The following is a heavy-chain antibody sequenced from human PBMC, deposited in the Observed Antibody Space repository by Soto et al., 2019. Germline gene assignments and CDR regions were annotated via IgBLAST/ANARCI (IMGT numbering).Heavy chain of an antibody. J-gene: IGHJ6*02. V-gene: IGHV2-5*02. CDR2: IYWDDDK. CDR3: AHRMAAARGMDV. D-gene: IGHD6-13*01. Sequence: QITLKESGPTLVKPTQTLTLTCTFSGFSLSTSGVGVGWIRQPPETALEWLELIYWDDDKRYSPSLKSRLTITKDTAKNQVVLTMTNMDPVDTATYYCAHRMAAARGMDVWGQGTTVTVSS. CDR1: GFSLSTSGVG.